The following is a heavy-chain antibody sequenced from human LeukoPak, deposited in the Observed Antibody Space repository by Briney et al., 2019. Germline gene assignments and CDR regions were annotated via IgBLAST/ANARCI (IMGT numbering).Heavy chain of an antibody. Sequence: PSETLSLTSTVSGGSISSSSYYWGWIRQPPGKGLEWIGTIYYSGSTYYHPSLKSRLTISVDTSKNQFSLKLSSVTAADTAVYYCARSITMIHKAFDIWGQGTMVTVSS. CDR2: IYYSGST. D-gene: IGHD3-22*01. CDR1: GGSISSSSYY. J-gene: IGHJ3*02. CDR3: ARSITMIHKAFDI. V-gene: IGHV4-39*07.